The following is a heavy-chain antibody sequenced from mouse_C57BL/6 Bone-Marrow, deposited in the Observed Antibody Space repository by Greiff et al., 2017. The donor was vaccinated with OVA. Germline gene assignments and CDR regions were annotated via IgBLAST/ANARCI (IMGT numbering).Heavy chain of an antibody. CDR2: ISAGGSYT. Sequence: EVQLVESGGGLVKPGGSLKLSCAASGFTFSSYAMSWVRQTPEKRLEWVATISAGGSYTYYPDNVKGRFTISRDNAKNNLYLQMSHLKSEDTAMYYCARDKVVAYYFDYWGQGTTLTVSS. J-gene: IGHJ2*01. CDR3: ARDKVVAYYFDY. D-gene: IGHD1-1*01. CDR1: GFTFSSYA. V-gene: IGHV5-4*01.